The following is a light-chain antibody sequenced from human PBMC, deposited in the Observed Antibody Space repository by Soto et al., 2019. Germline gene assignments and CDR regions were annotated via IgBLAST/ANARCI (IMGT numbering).Light chain of an antibody. CDR2: DAS. CDR3: QQYASSPLT. Sequence: EIVLTQSPGTLSVSPGERATLSCRASQSVGRNYLAWYQQKPGQAPRLLIYDASSRATGIPERFSGSGSGTDFTLTISRLEPEDFAVYYCQQYASSPLTFGGGTKVETK. J-gene: IGKJ4*01. CDR1: QSVGRNY. V-gene: IGKV3-20*01.